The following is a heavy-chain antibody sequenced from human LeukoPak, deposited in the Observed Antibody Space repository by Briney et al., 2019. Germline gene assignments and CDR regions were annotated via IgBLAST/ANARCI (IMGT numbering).Heavy chain of an antibody. D-gene: IGHD2-15*01. Sequence: GESLQISSKGSGYSFTSYWIGWVRQMPGKGLEWMGIIYPGDSDTRYSPSFQGQVTISADKSISTAYLQWSSLKASDTAMYYCARRAPSSGGSCYSDYWGQGTLVTVSS. CDR2: IYPGDSDT. V-gene: IGHV5-51*01. J-gene: IGHJ4*02. CDR1: GYSFTSYW. CDR3: ARRAPSSGGSCYSDY.